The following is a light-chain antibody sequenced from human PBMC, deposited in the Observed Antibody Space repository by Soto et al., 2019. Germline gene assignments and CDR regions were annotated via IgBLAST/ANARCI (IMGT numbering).Light chain of an antibody. V-gene: IGKV3-20*01. CDR1: PGVSGRN. CDR3: QQYINWPRT. J-gene: IGKJ1*01. CDR2: GAS. Sequence: EIVLTQSPGTLSLSPGERATLSCRASPGVSGRNIAWYQHRPGQAPRLLIFGASHRAAGIPDRFTGSGSGTDFTLTISRLEPEDCAVYYCQQYINWPRTFGQGTKVEIK.